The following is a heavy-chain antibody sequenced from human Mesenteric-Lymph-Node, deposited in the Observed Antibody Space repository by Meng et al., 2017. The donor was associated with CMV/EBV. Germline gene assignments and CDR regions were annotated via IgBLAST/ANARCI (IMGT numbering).Heavy chain of an antibody. V-gene: IGHV3-74*01. CDR2: IDRDGGNI. CDR1: GFSFSSYW. Sequence: GGSLRLSCAASGFSFSSYWMHWARQGPGKGPEWISRIDRDGGNIGYADSVKGRFTISRDSAKSSLYLQMNSLRAEDTAVYYCARGGGVEVWGQGTTVTVSS. CDR3: ARGGGVEV. D-gene: IGHD3-16*01. J-gene: IGHJ6*02.